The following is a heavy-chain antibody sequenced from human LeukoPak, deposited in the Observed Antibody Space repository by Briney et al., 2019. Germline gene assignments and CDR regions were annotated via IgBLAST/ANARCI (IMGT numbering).Heavy chain of an antibody. Sequence: PSETLSLTCTVSGASMSSYYWSWIRQPPGKGLEWIGDIFYSGSTEYNPSLKIPITISIDTSKNQFSLKLRSVTAADTAVYYCARLSSGWVNAFDIWGQGTMVTVSS. J-gene: IGHJ3*02. V-gene: IGHV4-59*08. CDR2: IFYSGST. D-gene: IGHD6-19*01. CDR1: GASMSSYY. CDR3: ARLSSGWVNAFDI.